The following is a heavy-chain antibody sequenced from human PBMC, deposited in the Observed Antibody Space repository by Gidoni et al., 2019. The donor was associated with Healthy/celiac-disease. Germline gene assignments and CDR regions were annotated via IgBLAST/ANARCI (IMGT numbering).Heavy chain of an antibody. D-gene: IGHD3-22*01. Sequence: QVQLVESGGGVVQPGRSLRLSCAASGFTFSSYGMHWVRQAPGKGLAWVAVIWYDGSNKYYADSVKGRFTISRDNSKNTLYLQMNSLRAEDTAVYYCARAGLNYYDSSGDAFDIWGQGTMVTVSS. CDR1: GFTFSSYG. CDR3: ARAGLNYYDSSGDAFDI. V-gene: IGHV3-33*01. CDR2: IWYDGSNK. J-gene: IGHJ3*02.